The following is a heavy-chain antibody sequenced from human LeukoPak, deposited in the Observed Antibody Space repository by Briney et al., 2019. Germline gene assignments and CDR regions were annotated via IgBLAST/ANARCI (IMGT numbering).Heavy chain of an antibody. V-gene: IGHV3-7*04. CDR1: GFTFSSYW. Sequence: GGSLRLSCAASGFTFSSYWMSWVRQAPGKGLEWAANIKQDGSEKYYVDSVKGRFTISRDNAKNSLYLQMNSLRAEDTAVYYCARALRGPRFFFDIWGQGTMVTVSS. D-gene: IGHD2-15*01. CDR3: ARALRGPRFFFDI. J-gene: IGHJ3*02. CDR2: IKQDGSEK.